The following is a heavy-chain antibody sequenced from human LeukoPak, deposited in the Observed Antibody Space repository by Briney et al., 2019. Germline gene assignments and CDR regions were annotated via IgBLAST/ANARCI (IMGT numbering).Heavy chain of an antibody. CDR3: ARPSLTGTTLFRAFDI. J-gene: IGHJ3*02. CDR1: GYTFISYG. CDR2: ISAYNGNT. Sequence: ASVKVSCKASGYTFISYGISWVRQAPGQGLEWMGWISAYNGNTYYAQKFQGRVTMNKDTSTSTAYMELRSLRSDDTAVYYCARPSLTGTTLFRAFDIWGQGTMVTISS. V-gene: IGHV1-18*01. D-gene: IGHD1-20*01.